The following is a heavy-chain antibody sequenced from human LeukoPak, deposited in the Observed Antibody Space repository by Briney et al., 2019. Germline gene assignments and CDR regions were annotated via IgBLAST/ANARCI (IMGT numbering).Heavy chain of an antibody. J-gene: IGHJ4*02. CDR1: GYTFTGYY. V-gene: IGHV1-2*02. CDR3: ARDSNYYGSGSYYISDY. CDR2: INPHSGGT. D-gene: IGHD3-10*01. Sequence: ASVKVSCKASGYTFTGYYIHWVRQAPGQGLEWMGWINPHSGGTSYAQNFQGRVTMTRDTSISTAYMDLSRLRSDDTAFYYCARDSNYYGSGSYYISDYWGQGTLVTVSS.